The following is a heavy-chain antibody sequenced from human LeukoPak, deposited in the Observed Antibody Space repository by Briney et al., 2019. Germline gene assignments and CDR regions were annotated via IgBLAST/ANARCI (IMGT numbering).Heavy chain of an antibody. D-gene: IGHD3-10*01. CDR2: INHSGST. J-gene: IGHJ4*02. Sequence: PSETLSLTCAVYGGSFSGYYWSWIRQPPGKGLEWIGEINHSGSTNYNPSLKSRVTLSVDTSKNQFSLKLSSVTAADTAVYYCARGSMVRGVVPRPIDYWGQGTLVTVSS. CDR3: ARGSMVRGVVPRPIDY. V-gene: IGHV4-34*01. CDR1: GGSFSGYY.